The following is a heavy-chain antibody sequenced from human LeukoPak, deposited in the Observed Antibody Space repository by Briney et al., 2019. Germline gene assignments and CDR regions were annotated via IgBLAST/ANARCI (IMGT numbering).Heavy chain of an antibody. D-gene: IGHD6-19*01. Sequence: TSETLSLTCAVYGGSFSGYYWSWIRQPPGKGLEWIGEINHSGSTNYNPSLKSRVTISVDTSKNQFSLKLSSVTAADTAVYYCARVRQWLVLSYFNYWGQGTLVTVSS. CDR2: INHSGST. J-gene: IGHJ4*02. CDR1: GGSFSGYY. CDR3: ARVRQWLVLSYFNY. V-gene: IGHV4-34*01.